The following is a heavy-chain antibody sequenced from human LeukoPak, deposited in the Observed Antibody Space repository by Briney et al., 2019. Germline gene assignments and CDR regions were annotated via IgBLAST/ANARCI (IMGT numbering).Heavy chain of an antibody. CDR1: GFIFSHHG. Sequence: GGSLRLSCATSGFIFSHHGMNWVRQAPGKGLEWVSGIRADAVTTYYADSVKGRFTISRDNSKSTVYLQMNSLSAEDAAVYYCVKDDGWVQYANWGQGTLVTVSS. V-gene: IGHV3-23*01. D-gene: IGHD5-24*01. CDR3: VKDDGWVQYAN. J-gene: IGHJ4*02. CDR2: IRADAVTT.